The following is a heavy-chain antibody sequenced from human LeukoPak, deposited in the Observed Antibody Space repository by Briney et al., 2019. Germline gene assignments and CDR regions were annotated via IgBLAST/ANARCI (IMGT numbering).Heavy chain of an antibody. CDR3: TRDMEYPGAGFDY. D-gene: IGHD3-3*01. CDR1: GDSFSRSSNF. J-gene: IGHJ4*02. CDR2: LYTGGST. Sequence: SESLSLTCNVSGDSFSRSSNFWAWIRQPPGNGLEWIGSLYTGGSTYYKPSLGSEITITVTTSSTEFTLMWSFGSAAATAMYYCTRDMEYPGAGFDYWGQGIPVSVSS. V-gene: IGHV4-39*06.